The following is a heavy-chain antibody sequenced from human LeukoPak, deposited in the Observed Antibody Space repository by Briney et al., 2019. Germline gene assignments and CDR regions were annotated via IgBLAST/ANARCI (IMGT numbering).Heavy chain of an antibody. D-gene: IGHD5-24*01. CDR3: ARAGDAYNFFDY. CDR1: GGSFCGYY. V-gene: IGHV4-34*01. Sequence: SETLSLTCAVYGGSFCGYYWSWIRQPPGKGLEWIGEINHSGSTNYNPSLKSRVSISVDTSKNQFSLKLSSVTAADTAVYYCARAGDAYNFFDYWGQGTLVTVSS. J-gene: IGHJ4*02. CDR2: INHSGST.